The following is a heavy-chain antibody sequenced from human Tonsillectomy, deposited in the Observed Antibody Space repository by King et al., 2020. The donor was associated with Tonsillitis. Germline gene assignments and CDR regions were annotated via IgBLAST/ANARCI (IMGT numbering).Heavy chain of an antibody. CDR3: ARQTQDYYDSSGYYIWFDP. D-gene: IGHD3-22*01. Sequence: VQLQESGPGLVKPSETLSLTCTVSGGSISSYYWSWIRQPPGKGLEWIGYIYYSGSTNYNPSLKSRVTISVDTSKNQFSLTLSSVTAADTAVYYCARQTQDYYDSSGYYIWFDPWGQGTLVTVSS. J-gene: IGHJ5*02. CDR1: GGSISSYY. CDR2: IYYSGST. V-gene: IGHV4-59*08.